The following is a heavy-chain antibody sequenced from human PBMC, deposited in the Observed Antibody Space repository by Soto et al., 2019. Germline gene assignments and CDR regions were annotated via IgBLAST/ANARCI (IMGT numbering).Heavy chain of an antibody. V-gene: IGHV4-34*01. J-gene: IGHJ4*02. Sequence: SETLSLTCAVYGGSFSGYYWSWIRQPPGKGLEWIGEINHSGSTNYNPSLKSRVTISVDTSKNQFSLKLSSVTAADTAVYYCARLRRFTFGGAPFDYWGQGTLVTVSS. CDR3: ARLRRFTFGGAPFDY. CDR2: INHSGST. CDR1: GGSFSGYY. D-gene: IGHD3-16*01.